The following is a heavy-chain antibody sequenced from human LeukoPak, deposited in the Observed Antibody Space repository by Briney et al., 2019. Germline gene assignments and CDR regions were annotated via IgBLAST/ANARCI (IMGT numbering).Heavy chain of an antibody. J-gene: IGHJ4*02. CDR3: VRDQITVTTPFFDY. CDR2: INCNSGGT. Sequence: ASVKVSCKASGYTFTGYYIHWVRQAPGQGLEWMGWINCNSGGTSYAQKFQGRVTMTRDTSISTVYLELSTLKSDDTAVYYYVRDQITVTTPFFDYWGQGTLVTVSS. CDR1: GYTFTGYY. D-gene: IGHD4-17*01. V-gene: IGHV1-2*02.